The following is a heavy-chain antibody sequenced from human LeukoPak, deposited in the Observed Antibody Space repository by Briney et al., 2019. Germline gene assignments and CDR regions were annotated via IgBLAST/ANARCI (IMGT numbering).Heavy chain of an antibody. CDR3: AKDLRLLLWFGEALDAFDI. J-gene: IGHJ3*02. D-gene: IGHD3-10*01. V-gene: IGHV3-23*01. CDR2: ISRGGNGT. CDR1: GYTFTSYA. Sequence: PGGSLRLSCAASGYTFTSYAMSWVRQAPGKGLEWVSAISRGGNGTYYADSVKGRYADSVKGRFTISRDNSKNTLYLQMNSLRAEDTAVYYCAKDLRLLLWFGEALDAFDIWGQGTMVTVSS.